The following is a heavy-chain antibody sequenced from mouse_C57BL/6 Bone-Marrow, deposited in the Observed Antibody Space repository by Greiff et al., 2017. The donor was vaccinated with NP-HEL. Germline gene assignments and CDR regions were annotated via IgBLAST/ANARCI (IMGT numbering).Heavy chain of an antibody. CDR2: INPSSGYT. CDR1: GYTFTSYT. Sequence: VKLQESGAELARPGASVKMSCKASGYTFTSYTMHWVKQRPGQGLEWIGYINPSSGYTKYNQKFKDKATLTADKSSSTAYMQLSSLTSEDSAVYYCALYYGSSPWFAYWGQGTLVTVSA. J-gene: IGHJ3*01. V-gene: IGHV1-4*01. CDR3: ALYYGSSPWFAY. D-gene: IGHD1-1*01.